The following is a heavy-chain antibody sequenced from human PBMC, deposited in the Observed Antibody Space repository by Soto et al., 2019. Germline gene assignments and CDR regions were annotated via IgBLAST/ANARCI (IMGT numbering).Heavy chain of an antibody. D-gene: IGHD6-13*01. CDR2: INHSGST. V-gene: IGHV4-34*01. CDR1: GGSFSGYY. CDR3: ASGSWYRSYGMDV. Sequence: QVQLQQWGAGLLKPSETLSLTCAVYGGSFSGYYWSWIRQPPGKGLEWIGEINHSGSTNYNPSLKSRVTISVDTSKNQFSRKLSSVTAADTAVYYCASGSWYRSYGMDVWGQGTTVTVSS. J-gene: IGHJ6*02.